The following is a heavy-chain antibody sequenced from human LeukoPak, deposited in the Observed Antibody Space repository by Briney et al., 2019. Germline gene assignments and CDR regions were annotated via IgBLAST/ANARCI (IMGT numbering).Heavy chain of an antibody. CDR2: IIPIFGTA. CDR1: GGTFSSYA. D-gene: IGHD4-11*01. J-gene: IGHJ4*02. Sequence: SVKVSCKASGGTFSSYAISWVRQAPGQGLEWMGGIIPIFGTANYAQKFQGRVTITADESTSTAYMELSSLRSEDTAVYYCARLPPDYSRPRDYWGQGTLVTVSP. CDR3: ARLPPDYSRPRDY. V-gene: IGHV1-69*13.